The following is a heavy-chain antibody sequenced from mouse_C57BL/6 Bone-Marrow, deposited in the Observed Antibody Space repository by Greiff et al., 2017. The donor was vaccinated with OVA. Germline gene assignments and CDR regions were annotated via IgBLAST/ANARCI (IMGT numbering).Heavy chain of an antibody. CDR2: IHPNSGST. D-gene: IGHD1-1*01. V-gene: IGHV1-64*01. Sequence: QVQLQQPGAELVKPGASVKLSCKASGYTFTSYWMHWVKQRPGQGLEWIGMIHPNSGSTNYNEKFKSKATLTVDKSSSTAYMQLSSLTSEDSAVYYCARDTVADYYAMDYWGQGTSVTVSS. CDR3: ARDTVADYYAMDY. J-gene: IGHJ4*01. CDR1: GYTFTSYW.